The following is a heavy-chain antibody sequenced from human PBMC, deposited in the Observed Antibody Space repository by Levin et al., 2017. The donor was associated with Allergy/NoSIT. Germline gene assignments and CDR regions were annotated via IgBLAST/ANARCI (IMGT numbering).Heavy chain of an antibody. CDR1: GFTFSDHY. CDR3: ARSLYYYDSSGYYFGAFDI. J-gene: IGHJ3*02. D-gene: IGHD3-22*01. CDR2: TRNKANSYTT. V-gene: IGHV3-72*01. Sequence: GGSLRLSCAASGFTFSDHYMDWVRQAPGKGLEWVGRTRNKANSYTTEYAASVKGRFTISRDDSKNSLYLQMNSLKTEDTAVYYCARSLYYYDSSGYYFGAFDIWGQGTMVTVSS.